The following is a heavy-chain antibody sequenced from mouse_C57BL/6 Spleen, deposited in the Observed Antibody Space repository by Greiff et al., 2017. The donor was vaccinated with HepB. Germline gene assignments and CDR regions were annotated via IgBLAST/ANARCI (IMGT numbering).Heavy chain of an antibody. CDR1: GYSITSGYY. Sequence: EVKLQESGPGLVKPSQSLSLTCSVTGYSITSGYYWNWIRQFPGNKLEWMGYISYDGSNNYNPSLKNRISITRDTSKNQFFLKLNSVTTEDTATYYCARYYGSSFYWYFDVWGTGTTVTVSS. D-gene: IGHD1-1*01. V-gene: IGHV3-6*01. CDR3: ARYYGSSFYWYFDV. CDR2: ISYDGSN. J-gene: IGHJ1*03.